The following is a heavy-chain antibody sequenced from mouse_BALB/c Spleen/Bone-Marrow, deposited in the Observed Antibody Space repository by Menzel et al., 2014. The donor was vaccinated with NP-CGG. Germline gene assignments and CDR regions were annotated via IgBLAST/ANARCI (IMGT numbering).Heavy chain of an antibody. J-gene: IGHJ4*01. Sequence: EVKVEESGGGLVQPGGSLRLSCATSGFTFTDYYMSWVRQPPGKALEWLGFIRNKANGYTTEYSASVKGRFTISRDNSQSILYLQMNTLRAEDSATYYCAGDDYYAMDYWGQGTSVTVSS. V-gene: IGHV7-3*02. CDR1: GFTFTDYY. CDR2: IRNKANGYTT. CDR3: AGDDYYAMDY.